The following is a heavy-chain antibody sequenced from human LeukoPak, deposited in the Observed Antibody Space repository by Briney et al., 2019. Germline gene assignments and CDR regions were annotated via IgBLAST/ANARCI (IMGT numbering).Heavy chain of an antibody. V-gene: IGHV3-74*01. CDR1: GFSFSGYW. CDR3: VRWGLGKGEAFDI. Sequence: PGGSLRLSCAASGFSFSGYWMYWVRQVPGKGLVWVSRINRDGSNTNYADSVKGRFTISRDNAKNTLYLQMNSLRAEDTAVYYCVRWGLGKGEAFDIWGQGTMVTVSS. J-gene: IGHJ3*02. D-gene: IGHD3-10*01. CDR2: INRDGSNT.